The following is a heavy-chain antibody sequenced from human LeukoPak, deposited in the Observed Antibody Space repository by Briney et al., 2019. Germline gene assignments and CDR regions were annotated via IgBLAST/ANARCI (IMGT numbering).Heavy chain of an antibody. CDR1: GGSISSGGYS. Sequence: SQTLSLTCAVSGGSISSGGYSWSWIRQPPGKGLEWIGYIYHSGSTYYNPSLKSRVTISVDTSKNQFSLKLSSVTAADTAVYYCAREMVVTALFDYWGQGTLVTVSS. D-gene: IGHD2-21*02. J-gene: IGHJ4*02. CDR2: IYHSGST. V-gene: IGHV4-30-2*01. CDR3: AREMVVTALFDY.